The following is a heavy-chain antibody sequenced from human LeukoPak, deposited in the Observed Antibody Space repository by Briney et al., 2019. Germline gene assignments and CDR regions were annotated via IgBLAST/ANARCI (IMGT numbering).Heavy chain of an antibody. CDR1: GYTFTSYA. CDR3: AGAYYDFWSGYRSFDY. D-gene: IGHD3-3*01. Sequence: ASVKVSCKASGYTFTSYAMHWVRQAPGQRLEWMGWINAGNGNTKYSQKFQGRVTITRDTSASTAYMELSSLRSEDTAVYYCAGAYYDFWSGYRSFDYWGQGTLVTVSS. CDR2: INAGNGNT. V-gene: IGHV1-3*01. J-gene: IGHJ4*02.